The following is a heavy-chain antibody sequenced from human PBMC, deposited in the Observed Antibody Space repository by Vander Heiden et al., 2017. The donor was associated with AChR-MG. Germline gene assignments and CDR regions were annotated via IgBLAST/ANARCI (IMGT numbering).Heavy chain of an antibody. Sequence: QVQLQESGPGLVKPSQTLSLTCTVSGGPISSGGYYWSGIRQHPGKGLEWIGYIYYSGSTYYNPSLKSRVTISVDTSKNQFSLKLSSVTAADTAVYYCARANSSLGQSWLRPSYNWFDPWGQGTLVTVSS. CDR3: ARANSSLGQSWLRPSYNWFDP. CDR2: IYYSGST. D-gene: IGHD6-6*01. CDR1: GGPISSGGYY. V-gene: IGHV4-31*03. J-gene: IGHJ5*02.